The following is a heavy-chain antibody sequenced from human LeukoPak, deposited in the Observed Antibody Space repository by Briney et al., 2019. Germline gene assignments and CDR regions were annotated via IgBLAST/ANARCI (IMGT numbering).Heavy chain of an antibody. CDR1: AFSFSNYN. CDR2: IRSRAYGGAT. J-gene: IGHJ5*02. CDR3: TRDPDTALYGDLWFDP. V-gene: IGHV3-49*04. Sequence: QPGGSLRLSCAASAFSFSNYNMNWVRQAPGKGLEWVGFIRSRAYGGATEYAASMKGRFTISRDDSKSIAYLQMNSLQTEDTAMYYCTRDPDTALYGDLWFDPWGQGTLVTVSS. D-gene: IGHD4-17*01.